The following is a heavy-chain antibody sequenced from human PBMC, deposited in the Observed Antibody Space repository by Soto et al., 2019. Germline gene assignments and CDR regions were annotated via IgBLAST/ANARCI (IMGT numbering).Heavy chain of an antibody. CDR2: IYYSGST. D-gene: IGHD3-22*01. J-gene: IGHJ4*02. CDR3: ARSGSYDSSGYYYDY. CDR1: GGSISSGGYY. Sequence: PSETLSLTCTVSGGSISSGGYYWNWIRQHPGKGLEWIGYIYYSGSTYYNPSLKSRVTISVDTSKNQFSLKLSSVTAADTAVYYCARSGSYDSSGYYYDYWGQGTLVTVS. V-gene: IGHV4-31*03.